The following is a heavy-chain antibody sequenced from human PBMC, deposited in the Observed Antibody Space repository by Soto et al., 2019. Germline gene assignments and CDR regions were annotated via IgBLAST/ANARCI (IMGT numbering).Heavy chain of an antibody. J-gene: IGHJ6*02. CDR3: AREGVAPYYYYGMDV. V-gene: IGHV1-46*01. D-gene: IGHD5-12*01. CDR2: INPRGGST. Sequence: ASVKVSCKASGNTFTTYYMHWVRQAPGQGLEWMGIINPRGGSTSYAQKFQGRVTMTTDTSTSTVHMEVRSLRSDDTAVYYCAREGVAPYYYYGMDVWGQGTPVTVSS. CDR1: GNTFTTYY.